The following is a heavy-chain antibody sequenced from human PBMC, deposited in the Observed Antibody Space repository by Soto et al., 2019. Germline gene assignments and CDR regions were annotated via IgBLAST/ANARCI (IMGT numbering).Heavy chain of an antibody. CDR2: IYPSDSDT. CDR1: GFTSNNNW. D-gene: IGHD2-21*02. V-gene: IGHV5-51*01. J-gene: IGHJ1*01. CDR3: AAAIGVTESAYFHH. Sequence: GESLKISCNGSGFTSNNNWIAWVRQMPGKGLEWMGIIYPSDSDTRYSPSFQDQVTISADKSISTAYLQWTSLKASDTATYYCAAAIGVTESAYFHHWGQGTRVTVS.